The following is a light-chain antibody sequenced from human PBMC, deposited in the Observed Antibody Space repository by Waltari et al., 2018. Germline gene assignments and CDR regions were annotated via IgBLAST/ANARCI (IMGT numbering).Light chain of an antibody. J-gene: IGKJ4*01. Sequence: DIQMTQSPSTLSASVGDRVTITCRASQSIGSLLAWYQQKPGKAPKLLIYDASSLESGAPSRFSGSGSGTEFTLTINSLQPDDFATYSCQQYYSYFTFGGGAKVEIK. V-gene: IGKV1-5*01. CDR3: QQYYSYFT. CDR1: QSIGSL. CDR2: DAS.